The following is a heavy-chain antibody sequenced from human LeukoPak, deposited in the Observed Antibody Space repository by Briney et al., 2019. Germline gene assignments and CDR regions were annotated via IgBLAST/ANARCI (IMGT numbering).Heavy chain of an antibody. D-gene: IGHD5-12*01. CDR3: ASSEDIVATISALGY. V-gene: IGHV3-33*01. Sequence: GGSLRLSCAASGFTFSSYGMHWVRQAPGKGLEWVAVIWYDGSNKYYADSVKGRFTISRDNSKNTLYLQMNSLKAEDTAVYYCASSEDIVATISALGYWGQGTLVTVSS. J-gene: IGHJ4*02. CDR2: IWYDGSNK. CDR1: GFTFSSYG.